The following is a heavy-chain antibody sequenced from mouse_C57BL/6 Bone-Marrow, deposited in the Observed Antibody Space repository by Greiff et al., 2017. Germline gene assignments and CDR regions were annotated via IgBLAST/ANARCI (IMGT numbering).Heavy chain of an antibody. CDR3: ARDQDYYGSSYWYFDV. CDR2: INYDGSST. V-gene: IGHV5-16*01. Sequence: EVMLVESEGGLVQPGSSMKLSCTASGFNFSDYYMAWVRQVPEKGLEWVANINYDGSSTYYLDSLKSRFIISRDTAKNILYLQMSSLKSEHTATYYCARDQDYYGSSYWYFDVWGTGTTVTVSS. CDR1: GFNFSDYY. D-gene: IGHD1-1*01. J-gene: IGHJ1*03.